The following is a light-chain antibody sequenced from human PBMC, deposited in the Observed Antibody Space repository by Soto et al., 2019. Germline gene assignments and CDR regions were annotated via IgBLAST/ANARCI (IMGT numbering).Light chain of an antibody. V-gene: IGKV3-20*01. J-gene: IGKJ1*01. CDR3: QQFGSSPRGT. CDR2: GAT. CDR1: QSVSSSY. Sequence: EIVLTQSPGTLSASPGERATLSCRASQSVSSSYVAWYKQKPGQAPRLLINGATSTATGIPDRFSGSGSGTDFTLTISRLEPEDFAVYYCQQFGSSPRGTFGQGTKVEIK.